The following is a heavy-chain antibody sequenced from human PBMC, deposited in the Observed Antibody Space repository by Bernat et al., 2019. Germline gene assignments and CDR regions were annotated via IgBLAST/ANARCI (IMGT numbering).Heavy chain of an antibody. D-gene: IGHD1-1*01. CDR1: GFTFSSYA. CDR2: TSYDGSDT. J-gene: IGHJ5*02. CDR3: ARDLLLERGGWFDP. Sequence: VQLVESGGGLVQPGGSLRLSCAASGFTFSSYAMHWVRQAPGKGLEWVAVTSYDGSDTDYADSVKGRFTISRDNSKNTLYLQMNSLTSEDTAVYYCARDLLLERGGWFDPWGQGTLVTISS. V-gene: IGHV3-30-3*01.